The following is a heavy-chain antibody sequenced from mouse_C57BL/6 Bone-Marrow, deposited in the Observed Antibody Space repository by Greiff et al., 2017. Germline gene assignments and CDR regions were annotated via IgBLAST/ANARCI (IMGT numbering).Heavy chain of an antibody. Sequence: EVQLQQSGPVLVKPGASVKMSCKASGYTFTDYYMNWVKQSHGKSLEWIGVINPYNGGTSYNQKFKGKATLTVDKSSSTAYMELNSLTSEDSAVYYCAREGNDYGSPYAMDYWGQGTSVTVSS. V-gene: IGHV1-19*01. D-gene: IGHD1-1*01. CDR1: GYTFTDYY. CDR2: INPYNGGT. CDR3: AREGNDYGSPYAMDY. J-gene: IGHJ4*01.